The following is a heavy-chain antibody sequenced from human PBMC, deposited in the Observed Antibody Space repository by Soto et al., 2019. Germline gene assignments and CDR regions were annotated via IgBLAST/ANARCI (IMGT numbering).Heavy chain of an antibody. J-gene: IGHJ4*02. D-gene: IGHD4-4*01. CDR3: ARGGNTNYY. V-gene: IGHV3-53*04. CDR1: GFTVSRNY. Sequence: EVQLEESGGGLVQPGGSLRLSCVVSGFTVSRNYMSGVRQAPGKGLEWVSVIYSGGSTYYADSVKGRFTISRHNSKNTLYLQMNSLRAEGTAVYDCARGGNTNYYWGQGPRVTVSS. CDR2: IYSGGST.